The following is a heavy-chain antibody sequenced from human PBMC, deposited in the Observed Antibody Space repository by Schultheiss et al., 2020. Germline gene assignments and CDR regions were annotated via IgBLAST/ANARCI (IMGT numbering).Heavy chain of an antibody. CDR3: ARLRPITMIVVVSYYFDY. Sequence: SETLSLTCAIYGGSFSGFYWTWIRQPPGKGLEWIGYIYYSGSTNYNPSLKSRVTISVDTSKNQFSLKLSSVTAADTAVYYCARLRPITMIVVVSYYFDYWGQGTLVTVSS. CDR2: IYYSGST. CDR1: GGSFSGFY. J-gene: IGHJ4*02. V-gene: IGHV4-59*08. D-gene: IGHD3-22*01.